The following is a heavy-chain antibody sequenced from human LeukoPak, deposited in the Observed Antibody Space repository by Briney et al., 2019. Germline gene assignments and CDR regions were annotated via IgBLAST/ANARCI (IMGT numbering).Heavy chain of an antibody. D-gene: IGHD6-19*01. CDR2: IWYDGNNK. Sequence: GGSLRLSCAASGFTFSSYGMHWVRQAPGKGLEWVAVIWYDGNNKYYADSVKGRFTISRDNSKNTLYLQMNSLRAEDTAVYYCAKDRAVAAYYFDYWGQGTLVTVSS. J-gene: IGHJ4*02. V-gene: IGHV3-33*06. CDR3: AKDRAVAAYYFDY. CDR1: GFTFSSYG.